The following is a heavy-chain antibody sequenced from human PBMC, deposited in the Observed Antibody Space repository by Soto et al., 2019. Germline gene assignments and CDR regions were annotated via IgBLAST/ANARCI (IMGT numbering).Heavy chain of an antibody. V-gene: IGHV3-9*01. D-gene: IGHD1-26*01. J-gene: IGHJ4*02. Sequence: PGWSLRLSCTASSFTLDEYAMHWVRQAPGKGLEWVSSISWNSGSKGYAASVKGRFSISRDNAKKTVHLQMNSLRAQDTAFYYCAQSRKPLPGGATPDYWGQGTLVTLSS. CDR3: AQSRKPLPGGATPDY. CDR2: ISWNSGSK. CDR1: SFTLDEYA.